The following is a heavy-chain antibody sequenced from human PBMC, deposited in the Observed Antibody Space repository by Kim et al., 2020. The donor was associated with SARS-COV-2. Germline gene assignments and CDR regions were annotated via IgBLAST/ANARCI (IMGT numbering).Heavy chain of an antibody. D-gene: IGHD3-16*01. V-gene: IGHV4-34*01. Sequence: SETLSLTCAVYGGSFSGYYWSWIRQPPGKGLEWIGEINHSGSTNYNPSLKSRVTISVDTSKNQFSLKLSSVTAADTAVYYCARSRGSVITFGGFYYYMDVWGKGTTVTVSS. CDR1: GGSFSGYY. CDR2: INHSGST. CDR3: ARSRGSVITFGGFYYYMDV. J-gene: IGHJ6*03.